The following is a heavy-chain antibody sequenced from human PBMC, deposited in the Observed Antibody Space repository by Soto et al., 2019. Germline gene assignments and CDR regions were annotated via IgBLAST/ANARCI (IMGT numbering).Heavy chain of an antibody. CDR2: IKQDGSEK. CDR3: ARDLIEYSITSHAFDI. CDR1: GFTFSSYW. V-gene: IGHV3-7*01. Sequence: PGWSLRLSCAASGFTFSSYWMSWVRQAPGKGLEWVANIKQDGSEKYYVDSVKGRFTISRDNAKNSLYLQMNSLRAEDTAVYYCARDLIEYSITSHAFDIWGQGTMVILS. D-gene: IGHD6-6*01. J-gene: IGHJ3*02.